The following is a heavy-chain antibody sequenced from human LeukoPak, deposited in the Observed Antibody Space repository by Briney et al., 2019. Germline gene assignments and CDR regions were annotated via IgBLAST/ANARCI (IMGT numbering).Heavy chain of an antibody. CDR3: AKEKSEAFDI. CDR2: IGSSSSI. CDR1: GFTFSTYG. J-gene: IGHJ3*02. V-gene: IGHV3-21*01. Sequence: GGSLRLSCAASGFTFSTYGMNWVRQAPGKGLEWVSSIGSSSSIYYADSVKGRFTISRDNAKNSLYLQMNSLRAEDTAVYYCAKEKSEAFDIWGRGTMVTVSS.